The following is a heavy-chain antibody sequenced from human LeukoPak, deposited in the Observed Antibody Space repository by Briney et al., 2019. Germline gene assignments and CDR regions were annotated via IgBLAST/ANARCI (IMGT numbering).Heavy chain of an antibody. CDR3: ARGRMAVGDYVLDDYYYYYMDV. CDR1: GYTFTSYD. D-gene: IGHD4-17*01. Sequence: GASVKVSCKASGYTFTSYDINWVRQATGQGLEWMGWMNPNSGNTGYAQKFQGRVTMTRNTSISTAYMELSSLRSEDTAVDYCARGRMAVGDYVLDDYYYYYMDVWGKGTTVTVSS. V-gene: IGHV1-8*01. J-gene: IGHJ6*03. CDR2: MNPNSGNT.